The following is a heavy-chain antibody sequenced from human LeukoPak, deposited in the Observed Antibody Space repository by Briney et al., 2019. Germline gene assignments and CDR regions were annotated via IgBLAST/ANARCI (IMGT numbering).Heavy chain of an antibody. CDR3: ARERASDILTGYYIGYFQH. V-gene: IGHV3-74*01. CDR2: INSDGINT. D-gene: IGHD3-9*01. J-gene: IGHJ1*01. CDR1: GFTFSNYW. Sequence: QSGGSLRLSCAASGFTFSNYWMHWVRQAPGKGLVWVSRINSDGINTSYADSVKGRFTISRDNSKNTLYLQMNSLRAEDTAVYYCARERASDILTGYYIGYFQHWGQGTLVTVSS.